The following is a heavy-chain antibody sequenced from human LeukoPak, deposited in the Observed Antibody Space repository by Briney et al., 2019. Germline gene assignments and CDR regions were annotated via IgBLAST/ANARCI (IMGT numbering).Heavy chain of an antibody. CDR1: GITVSSNY. D-gene: IGHD3-9*01. V-gene: IGHV3-66*04. Sequence: GGSLRLSCVASGITVSSNYMSWVRQAPGKGLEWASIIYSGGATFYADSVKGRFIISRENSKNTLWLQMNSLRAEDTAVYYCARLHYDVLTGPFDYWGQGTLVTVSS. J-gene: IGHJ4*02. CDR3: ARLHYDVLTGPFDY. CDR2: IYSGGAT.